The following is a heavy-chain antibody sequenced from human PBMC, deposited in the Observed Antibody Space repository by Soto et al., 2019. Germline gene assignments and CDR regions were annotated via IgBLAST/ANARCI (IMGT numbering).Heavy chain of an antibody. CDR1: GYTFTSYG. CDR3: AAFALEDVLRFLEWLAPYGMDV. D-gene: IGHD3-3*01. CDR2: ISAYNGNT. Sequence: ASVKVSCKASGYTFTSYGISWVRQAPGQGLEWMGWISAYNGNTNYAQKLQGRVTMTTDTSTSTAYMELRSLRSEDTAVYYCAAFALEDVLRFLEWLAPYGMDVWGQGTKVTVSS. J-gene: IGHJ6*02. V-gene: IGHV1-18*01.